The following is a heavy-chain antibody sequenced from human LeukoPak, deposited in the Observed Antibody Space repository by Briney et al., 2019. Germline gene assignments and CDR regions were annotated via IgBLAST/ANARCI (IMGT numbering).Heavy chain of an antibody. J-gene: IGHJ4*02. CDR2: INPSGGST. Sequence: GSVKVSCKASGYTFTSYYMHWVRQAPGQGLEWMGIINPSGGSTSYAQKFQGRVTMTRDTSTSTVCMELRSLRSDDTAVYYCARDFTRSLGWLRNFDYWGQGTLVTVSS. V-gene: IGHV1-46*01. D-gene: IGHD5-12*01. CDR1: GYTFTSYY. CDR3: ARDFTRSLGWLRNFDY.